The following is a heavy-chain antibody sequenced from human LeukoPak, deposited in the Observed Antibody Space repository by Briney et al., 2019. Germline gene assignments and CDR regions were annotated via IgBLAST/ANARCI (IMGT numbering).Heavy chain of an antibody. CDR3: AREIFNGFDI. CDR1: GLTFRSYA. CDR2: ISYDGSNK. Sequence: GGSLRLSCAGSGLTFRSYAMHGVRQAPGKGLEWVAVISYDGSNKDYADSVKGRFTISRDNSKNTLFLQMNSLRAEDTAVYYCAREIFNGFDIWGQGTMVTVSS. J-gene: IGHJ3*02. V-gene: IGHV3-30-3*01.